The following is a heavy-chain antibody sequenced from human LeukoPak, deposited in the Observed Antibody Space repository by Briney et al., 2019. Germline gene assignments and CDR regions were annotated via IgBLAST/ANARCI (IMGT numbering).Heavy chain of an antibody. CDR2: IYYSGST. Sequence: SETLSLTCTVSGGSISSSSYYWGWIRQPPGKGLEWIGSIYYSGSTYYNPSLKSRVTISVDTSKNQFSLNLSSVTAADTAVYYCATGLDSSSWYNAGYWGQGTLVTVSS. CDR1: GGSISSSSYY. J-gene: IGHJ4*02. CDR3: ATGLDSSSWYNAGY. D-gene: IGHD6-13*01. V-gene: IGHV4-39*01.